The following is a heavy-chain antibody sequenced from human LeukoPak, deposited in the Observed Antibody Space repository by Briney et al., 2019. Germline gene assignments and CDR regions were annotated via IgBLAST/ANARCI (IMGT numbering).Heavy chain of an antibody. V-gene: IGHV4-38-2*02. CDR3: ARQSAYNPYYAFDS. CDR2: IYQSGST. J-gene: IGHJ4*02. Sequence: SETLSLTCTVSGYSISSRYLWGWIRPPPGKGLEGIGIIYQSGSTYYNPSLKRRVTISGDTSKEQFSVKLPSVTAADTAVYFCARQSAYNPYYAFDSWGQGTLVTVSS. CDR1: GYSISSRYL. D-gene: IGHD3-3*01.